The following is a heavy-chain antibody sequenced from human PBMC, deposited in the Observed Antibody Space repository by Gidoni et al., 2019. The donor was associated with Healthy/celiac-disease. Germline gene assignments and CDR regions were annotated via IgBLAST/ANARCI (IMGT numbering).Heavy chain of an antibody. V-gene: IGHV4-31*03. CDR1: CGSISSGGYY. D-gene: IGHD5-12*01. Sequence: HVQLQESGPGLVKPSQTLSLTCTVSCGSISSGGYYWSWIRQHPGKGLEWIGYIYYSGSTYYNPSLKSRVTRSVDTSKNQFSLKLSSGTAADTAVYYCARHDRGSLVMDVWGQGTTVTVSS. J-gene: IGHJ6*02. CDR3: ARHDRGSLVMDV. CDR2: IYYSGST.